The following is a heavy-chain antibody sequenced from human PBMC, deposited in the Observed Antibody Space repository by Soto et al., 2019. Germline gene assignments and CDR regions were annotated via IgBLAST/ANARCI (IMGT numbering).Heavy chain of an antibody. V-gene: IGHV4-59*01. CDR2: MYNSGSS. J-gene: IGHJ4*02. Sequence: QVHLQESGPGLVKPSETLSLTCTVSGGSISDYYWSWIRQPPGKGLEWIGYMYNSGSSNYNPSLKSRATISGDTSKNQFSRKLSSVTAADTAVYYCARAPATMYFDYWGQGTLVTVSS. CDR1: GGSISDYY. D-gene: IGHD2-2*01. CDR3: ARAPATMYFDY.